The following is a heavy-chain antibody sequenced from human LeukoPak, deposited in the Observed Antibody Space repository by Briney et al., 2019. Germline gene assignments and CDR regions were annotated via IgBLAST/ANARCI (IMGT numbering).Heavy chain of an antibody. CDR3: AREYRWELPDY. CDR2: IIPILGIA. J-gene: IGHJ4*02. CDR1: GGTFISYA. Sequence: ASVKVSCKASGGTFISYAISWVRQAPGQGLEWMGRIIPILGIANYTQKFQGRVTITADKSTSTAYMELSSLRSEDTAVYYCAREYRWELPDYWGQGTLVTVSS. V-gene: IGHV1-69*04. D-gene: IGHD1-26*01.